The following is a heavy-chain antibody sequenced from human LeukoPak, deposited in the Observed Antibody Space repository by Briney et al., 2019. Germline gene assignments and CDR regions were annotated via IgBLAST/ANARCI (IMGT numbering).Heavy chain of an antibody. J-gene: IGHJ6*03. CDR2: IYYSGST. Sequence: SETLSLTRTVSGGSISSYYWSWIRQPPGKGLEWIGYIYYSGSTNYNPSLKSRVTISVDTSKNQFSLKLSSVTAADTAVYYCARAPSYYDSSGYYRYYYMDVWGKGTTVTVSS. CDR1: GGSISSYY. CDR3: ARAPSYYDSSGYYRYYYMDV. V-gene: IGHV4-59*01. D-gene: IGHD3-22*01.